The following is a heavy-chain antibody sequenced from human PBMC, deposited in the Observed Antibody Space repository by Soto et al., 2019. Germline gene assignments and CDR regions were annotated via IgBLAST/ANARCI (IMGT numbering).Heavy chain of an antibody. Sequence: GGSLRLSCAASGFTFSSYEMNWVRQAPGKGLEWVSYISSSGSTIYYADSVKGRFTISRDNAKNSLYLQMNSLRAEDTAVYYCARPPREQWLSALDIWGQGTMVTVSS. V-gene: IGHV3-48*03. D-gene: IGHD6-19*01. CDR3: ARPPREQWLSALDI. J-gene: IGHJ3*02. CDR1: GFTFSSYE. CDR2: ISSSGSTI.